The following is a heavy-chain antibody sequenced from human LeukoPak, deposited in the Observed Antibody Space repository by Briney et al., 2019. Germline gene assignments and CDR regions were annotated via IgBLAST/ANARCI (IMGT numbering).Heavy chain of an antibody. CDR3: ARVRYRLAETYIDY. CDR1: GYIFTGYY. D-gene: IGHD3-16*01. CDR2: INPNSGDT. V-gene: IGHV1-2*02. J-gene: IGHJ4*02. Sequence: ASVKVSCKASGYIFTGYYMHWVRQAPGQGLEWMGWINPNSGDTNYAQKFQGRVTMTRDTSISTAYMELSRLRSDDTAVYYCARVRYRLAETYIDYWGQGTLITVSS.